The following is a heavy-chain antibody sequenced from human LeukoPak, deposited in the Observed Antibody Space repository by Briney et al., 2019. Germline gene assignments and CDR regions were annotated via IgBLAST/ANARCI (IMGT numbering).Heavy chain of an antibody. D-gene: IGHD2-15*01. J-gene: IGHJ4*02. Sequence: RGPLRLSCAASGFTFSTYWMSWARQAPGKGLEWVANIKQDGSEKYYVDSVKGRFTISRDNAKNSLLYLQMNSLRAEDTAVYYCAREGVGYFDYWGQGTLVTVPS. V-gene: IGHV3-7*01. CDR2: IKQDGSEK. CDR3: AREGVGYFDY. CDR1: GFTFSTYW.